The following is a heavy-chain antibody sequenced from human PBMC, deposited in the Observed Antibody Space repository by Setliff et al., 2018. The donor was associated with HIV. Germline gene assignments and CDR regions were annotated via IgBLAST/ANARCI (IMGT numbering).Heavy chain of an antibody. Sequence: SETLSLTCAVSGYSISSGYYWGWIWQPPGKGLEWIGSIYHSGSTYYNPSLKSRVTISVDTSKNQFSLKLSSVTAADTAVYYCARADDYYDSSGYYRYYYYGMDVWGQGTTVTVSS. D-gene: IGHD3-22*01. CDR3: ARADDYYDSSGYYRYYYYGMDV. CDR2: IYHSGST. CDR1: GYSISSGYY. V-gene: IGHV4-38-2*01. J-gene: IGHJ6*02.